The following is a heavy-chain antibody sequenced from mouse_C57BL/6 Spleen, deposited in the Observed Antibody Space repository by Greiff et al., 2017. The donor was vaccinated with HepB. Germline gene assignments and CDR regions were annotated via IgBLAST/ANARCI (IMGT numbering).Heavy chain of an antibody. CDR1: GYAFSSSW. CDR3: ARSYSKGYAMDY. CDR2: IYPGDGDT. Sequence: QVQLKQSGPELVKPGASVKISCKASGYAFSSSWMNWVKQRPGKGLEWIGRIYPGDGDTNYNGKFKGKATLTADKSSSPAYMQLSSLTSEDSAVYFGARSYSKGYAMDYWGQGTSVTVSS. J-gene: IGHJ4*01. V-gene: IGHV1-82*01. D-gene: IGHD2-5*01.